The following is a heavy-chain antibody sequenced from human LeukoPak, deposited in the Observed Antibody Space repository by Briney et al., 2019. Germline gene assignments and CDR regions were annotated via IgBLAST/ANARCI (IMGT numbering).Heavy chain of an antibody. D-gene: IGHD5-12*01. V-gene: IGHV4-34*01. CDR2: INHSGGT. CDR3: ARGRKGYSGSYYYYGMDV. Sequence: KTSETLSLTCAVYGGSFSGYYWSWIRQPPGKGLEWIGEINHSGGTNYNPSLKSRVTISVDTSKNQFSLKLSSVTAADTAVYYCARGRKGYSGSYYYYGMDVWGQGTTVTVSS. CDR1: GGSFSGYY. J-gene: IGHJ6*02.